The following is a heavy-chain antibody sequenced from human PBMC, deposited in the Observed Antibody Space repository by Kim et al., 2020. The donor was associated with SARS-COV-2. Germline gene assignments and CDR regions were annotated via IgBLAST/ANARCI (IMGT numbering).Heavy chain of an antibody. V-gene: IGHV1-2*02. CDR2: INPNSGGT. J-gene: IGHJ5*02. CDR1: GYTFTGYY. Sequence: ASVKVSCKASGYTFTGYYMHWVRQAPGQGLEWMGWINPNSGGTNYAQKFQGRVTMTRDTSISTAYMELSRLRSDDTAVYYCARDQEEAYNWFDPWGQGTLVTVSS. CDR3: ARDQEEAYNWFDP.